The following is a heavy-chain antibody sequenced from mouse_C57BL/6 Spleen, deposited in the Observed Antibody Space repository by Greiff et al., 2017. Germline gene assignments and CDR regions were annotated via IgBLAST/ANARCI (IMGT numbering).Heavy chain of an antibody. D-gene: IGHD2-4*01. Sequence: QVHVKQSGAELVRPGSSVKLSCKASGYTFTSYWMHWVKQRPIQGLEWIGNIDPSDSETHYNQKFKDKATLTVDKSSSTAYMQLSSLTSEDSAVYYCARERITSILDYWGQGTTLTVSS. V-gene: IGHV1-52*01. CDR1: GYTFTSYW. CDR2: IDPSDSET. CDR3: ARERITSILDY. J-gene: IGHJ2*01.